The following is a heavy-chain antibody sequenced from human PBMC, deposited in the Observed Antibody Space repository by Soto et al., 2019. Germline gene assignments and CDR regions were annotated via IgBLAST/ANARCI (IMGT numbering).Heavy chain of an antibody. V-gene: IGHV3-23*01. CDR2: ISGSGGST. CDR1: GFTFSSYA. J-gene: IGHJ4*02. Sequence: GESLKISCAASGFTFSSYAMSWVRQAPGKGLEWVSAISGSGGSTYYADSVKGRFTISRDNSKNTLYLQMNSLRAEDTAVYYCAKARVGATNYFDYWGQGTLVTVSS. D-gene: IGHD1-26*01. CDR3: AKARVGATNYFDY.